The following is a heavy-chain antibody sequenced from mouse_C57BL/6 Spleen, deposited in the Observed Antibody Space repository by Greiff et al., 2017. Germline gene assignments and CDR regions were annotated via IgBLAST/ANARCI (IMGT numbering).Heavy chain of an antibody. CDR2: INPSTGGT. D-gene: IGHD2-4*01. Sequence: VQLQQSGPELVKPGASVKISCTASGYSFTGYYMNWVKQSPEKSLEWIGEINPSTGGTTYNQKFKAKATLTVDKSSSTAYMQLKSLTSEDSAVYYGARGDYDYEGFAYWGQGTLVTVSA. V-gene: IGHV1-42*01. CDR1: GYSFTGYY. J-gene: IGHJ3*01. CDR3: ARGDYDYEGFAY.